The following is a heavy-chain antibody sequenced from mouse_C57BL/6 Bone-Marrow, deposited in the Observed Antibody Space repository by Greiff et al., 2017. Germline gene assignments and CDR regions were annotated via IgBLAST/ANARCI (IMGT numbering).Heavy chain of an antibody. CDR2: ISSGGDYI. J-gene: IGHJ4*01. CDR3: TRGYYGSSNAMDY. D-gene: IGHD1-1*01. Sequence: EVLLVESGEGLVKPGGSLKLSCAASGFTFSSYAMSWVRQTPEKRLEWVAYISSGGDYIYYADTVKGRFTISRDNARNTLYLQMSSLKSEDTAMYDCTRGYYGSSNAMDYWGKGTSVTVSS. CDR1: GFTFSSYA. V-gene: IGHV5-9-1*02.